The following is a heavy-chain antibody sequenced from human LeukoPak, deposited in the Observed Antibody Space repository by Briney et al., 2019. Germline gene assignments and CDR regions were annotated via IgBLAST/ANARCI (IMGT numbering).Heavy chain of an antibody. V-gene: IGHV3-23*01. Sequence: GGSLRLSCAASGFTFSSYAMTWVRQAPGKGLEWVSAISGSGGSTYYADSVKGRFTISRDNSKNTLYLHLNSLRDEDTAIYYCARDPYNGDYGDFYYYYMDVWGKGTTVTISS. D-gene: IGHD3-16*01. CDR3: ARDPYNGDYGDFYYYYMDV. CDR1: GFTFSSYA. J-gene: IGHJ6*03. CDR2: ISGSGGST.